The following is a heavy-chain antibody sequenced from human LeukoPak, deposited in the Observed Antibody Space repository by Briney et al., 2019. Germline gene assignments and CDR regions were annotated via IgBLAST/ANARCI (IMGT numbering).Heavy chain of an antibody. V-gene: IGHV3-11*01. CDR3: SRDPRVLDY. J-gene: IGHJ4*02. CDR1: GFIFTDYY. CDR2: ISPTDTYI. Sequence: PGGSLRLSCAASGFIFTDYYMSWIRQAPGKGLEWIPYISPTDTYISYADSVRGRFTVSRDNAKRSLFLQMNSLRAEDTAVYYCSRDPRVLDYWGQGTLVTVSS.